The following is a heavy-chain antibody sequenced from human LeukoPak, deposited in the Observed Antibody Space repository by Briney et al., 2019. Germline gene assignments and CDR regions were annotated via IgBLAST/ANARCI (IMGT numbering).Heavy chain of an antibody. CDR3: AKSGRWLQSSSEFDY. J-gene: IGHJ4*02. CDR2: IHDGGST. CDR1: GDSISNINW. V-gene: IGHV4-4*02. Sequence: SGTLSLTCAVSGDSISNINWWWSWVRQPPGKGLEWIGEIHDGGSTTYHPSLKSRVTISVDTSKNQFSLKLSSVTAADTAVYYCAKSGRWLQSSSEFDYWGQGTLVTVSS. D-gene: IGHD5-24*01.